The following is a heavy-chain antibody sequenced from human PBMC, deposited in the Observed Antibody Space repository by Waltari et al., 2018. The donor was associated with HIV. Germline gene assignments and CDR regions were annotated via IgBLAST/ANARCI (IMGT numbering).Heavy chain of an antibody. CDR2: IKSDGTIT. V-gene: IGHV3-74*01. Sequence: EVQLVESGGGLVQPGGSLRLSCAASGFTFSSYWMHWVRQAPGKGLVWGSRIKSDGTITTYADSVKGRFTISRDNAKNTLFLQMNSLRAEDTAIYYCARDLVVLLYFDWLSTYFDYWGQGTLVTVSS. CDR3: ARDLVVLLYFDWLSTYFDY. D-gene: IGHD3-9*01. J-gene: IGHJ4*02. CDR1: GFTFSSYW.